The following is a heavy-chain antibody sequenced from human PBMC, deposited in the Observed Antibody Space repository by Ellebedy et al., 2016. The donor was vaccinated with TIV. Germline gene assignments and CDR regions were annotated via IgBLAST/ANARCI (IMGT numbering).Heavy chain of an antibody. D-gene: IGHD3-9*01. J-gene: IGHJ4*02. Sequence: SLKISCAASGFTFDDYAMHWVRQAPGKGLEWVSSISWKSANIGYADSVKGRFSISRDNAKNSLFLQMNSLRAEDTAFYYCAKDFDYDFLTGHFGTFDYWGQGTLVTVSS. CDR3: AKDFDYDFLTGHFGTFDY. CDR1: GFTFDDYA. V-gene: IGHV3-9*01. CDR2: ISWKSANI.